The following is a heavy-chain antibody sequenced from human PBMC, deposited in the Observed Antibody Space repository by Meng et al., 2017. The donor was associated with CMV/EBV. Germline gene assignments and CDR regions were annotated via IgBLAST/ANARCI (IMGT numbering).Heavy chain of an antibody. D-gene: IGHD6-13*01. J-gene: IGHJ4*02. CDR1: GYTFTGYY. CDR2: INPNSGGT. V-gene: IGHV1-2*02. CDR3: ARGNLRREQQLGY. Sequence: VSVKVSCKASGYTFTGYYMHWVRQAPGQGLEWMGWINPNSGGTNYAQKFQGRVTMTRDTSISTAYMELSRLRSDDTAVYYCARGNLRREQQLGYWGQGTLVTVSS.